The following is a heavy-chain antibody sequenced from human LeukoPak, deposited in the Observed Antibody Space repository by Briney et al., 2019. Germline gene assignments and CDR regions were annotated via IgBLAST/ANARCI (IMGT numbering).Heavy chain of an antibody. CDR1: GYSFTSSW. V-gene: IGHV5-51*01. CDR3: ARSSSGGYYSPDDY. D-gene: IGHD3-22*01. CDR2: IYPGESDK. Sequence: GESLKISSRGSGYSFTSSWIGWVRQLPGKGLEWMGVIYPGESDKRYSPSFQGGVTISADKSTSTAYLQWISLKASDTAMYYCARSSSGGYYSPDDYWGQGTLVTVSS. J-gene: IGHJ4*02.